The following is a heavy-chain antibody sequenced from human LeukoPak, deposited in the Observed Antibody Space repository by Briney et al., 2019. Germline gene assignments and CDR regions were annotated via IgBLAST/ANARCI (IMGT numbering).Heavy chain of an antibody. J-gene: IGHJ4*02. CDR1: GFTFSTYP. V-gene: IGHV3-23*01. D-gene: IGHD5-18*01. CDR3: AKDRIQSVY. Sequence: PGGSLSPSCAASGFTFSTYPMSGGPQAPGKGLEWVSAISGSGGYTYYADFVKGRFTISRDNSKNALYLQMNSLRAEDTALYYCAKDRIQSVYWGQGTLVTVSS. CDR2: ISGSGGYT.